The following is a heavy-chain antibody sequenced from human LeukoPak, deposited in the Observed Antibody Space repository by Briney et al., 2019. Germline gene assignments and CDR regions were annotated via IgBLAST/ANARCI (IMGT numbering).Heavy chain of an antibody. J-gene: IGHJ3*02. V-gene: IGHV3-33*01. CDR3: ARGYHTVDI. CDR1: AFTFTNYG. Sequence: PGTSLRLSCAASAFTFTNYGMHWVRQAPGKGLEWVAVIWYDGSNQYYADSVKGRFTISRDNSKNTLYLQMDSLRAEDTAVYYCARGYHTVDIWGQGTMVTVSS. CDR2: IWYDGSNQ. D-gene: IGHD2-2*01.